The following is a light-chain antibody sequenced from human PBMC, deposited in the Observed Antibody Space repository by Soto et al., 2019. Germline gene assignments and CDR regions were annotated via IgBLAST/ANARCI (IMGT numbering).Light chain of an antibody. V-gene: IGLV1-40*01. CDR3: QSYDNSLGVCYV. CDR1: SSNLGAGYD. J-gene: IGLJ1*01. Sequence: VLTQPPSVSGAPGQRVTISCTGSSSNLGAGYDVHWYQLLPGTAPKLLIYGNRNRPSGVPDRFSGSKSGTSASLAITGLQAEDEADYYCQSYDNSLGVCYVFGTGTKVAVL. CDR2: GNR.